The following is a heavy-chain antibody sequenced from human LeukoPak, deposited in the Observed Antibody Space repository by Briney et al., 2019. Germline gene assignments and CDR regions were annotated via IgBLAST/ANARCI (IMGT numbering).Heavy chain of an antibody. D-gene: IGHD4-17*01. CDR3: ALNDYGYLHY. V-gene: IGHV3-48*03. J-gene: IGHJ4*02. Sequence: GGSLRLSCAASGFTFSSYEMNWVRQAPGKGLEWVSYISSSGSTIYYADSVKGRFTISRDNAKNSLYLQMNSLRAEDTAVYYCALNDYGYLHYWGQGTLVTVSS. CDR1: GFTFSSYE. CDR2: ISSSGSTI.